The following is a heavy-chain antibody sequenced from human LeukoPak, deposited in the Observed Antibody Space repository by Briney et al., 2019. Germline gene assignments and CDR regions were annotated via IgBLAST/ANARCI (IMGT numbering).Heavy chain of an antibody. CDR3: ARPSEEGASGYYYGLDV. CDR2: IYPHDSDT. V-gene: IGHV5-51*01. CDR1: GYSFTSYW. D-gene: IGHD1-26*01. Sequence: GESLKISCKGAGYSFTSYWIAWVRQLPGKGLEWMGIIYPHDSDTRYSPSFQGQVTISADKSISTAYLQWSSLKASDTAMHYCARPSEEGASGYYYGLDVWGQGTTVTVSS. J-gene: IGHJ6*02.